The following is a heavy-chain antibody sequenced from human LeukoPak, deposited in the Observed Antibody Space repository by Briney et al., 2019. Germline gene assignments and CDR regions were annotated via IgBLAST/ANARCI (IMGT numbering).Heavy chain of an antibody. D-gene: IGHD1-26*01. J-gene: IGHJ3*02. Sequence: GGSLRLSCAASGFTFSSYSMNWVRQAPGKGLEWVSYISSSGSTIYYADSVKGRFTISRDNAKNSLYLQMNSLRAEDTAVYYCARAVGATHDAFDIWGQGTMVTVSS. CDR1: GFTFSSYS. CDR2: ISSSGSTI. V-gene: IGHV3-48*04. CDR3: ARAVGATHDAFDI.